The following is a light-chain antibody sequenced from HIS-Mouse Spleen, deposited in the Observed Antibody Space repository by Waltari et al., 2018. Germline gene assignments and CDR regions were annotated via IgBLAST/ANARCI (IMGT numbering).Light chain of an antibody. CDR1: KLGDKY. V-gene: IGLV3-1*01. CDR3: QAWDSSTAGAV. CDR2: QDS. Sequence: SYELTQPPPVSVSPGQTASIPCSGDKLGDKYACWYQQKQGQSPVLAIYQDSKRPSGIPERFSGSNSGNTATLTISGTQAMDEADYYCQAWDSSTAGAVFGGGTKLTVL. J-gene: IGLJ2*01.